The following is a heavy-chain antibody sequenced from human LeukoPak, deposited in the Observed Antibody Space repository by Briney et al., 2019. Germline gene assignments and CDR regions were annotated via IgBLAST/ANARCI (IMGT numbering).Heavy chain of an antibody. V-gene: IGHV1-8*03. Sequence: ASVKVSCKASGYTFTTYDINWVRQAPGQGLEWMGWMNPNSGNTDLVQKFQGRVTFTRDTTMRTAYMELSSLRSDDTAVYFCARGASRSFDYWGQGTLVTVSS. CDR1: GYTFTTYD. CDR2: MNPNSGNT. J-gene: IGHJ4*02. CDR3: ARGASRSFDY.